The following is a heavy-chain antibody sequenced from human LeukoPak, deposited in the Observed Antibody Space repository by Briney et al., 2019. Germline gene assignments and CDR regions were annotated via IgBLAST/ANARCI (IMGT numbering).Heavy chain of an antibody. CDR3: AKSSVVVIPGYMDV. Sequence: GGTLRLSCAASGFTFSSYGMSWVRQAPGKGLEWVSAISGSGGSTYYADSVKGRFTISRDNSKNTLYLQMNSLRAEDTAVYYCAKSSVVVIPGYMDVWGKGTTVTISS. J-gene: IGHJ6*03. CDR1: GFTFSSYG. D-gene: IGHD3-22*01. V-gene: IGHV3-23*01. CDR2: ISGSGGST.